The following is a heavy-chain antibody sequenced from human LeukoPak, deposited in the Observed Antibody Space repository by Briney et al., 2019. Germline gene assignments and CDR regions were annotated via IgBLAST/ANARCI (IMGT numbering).Heavy chain of an antibody. CDR2: INTDGTVT. J-gene: IGHJ4*02. CDR3: STAKFDN. Sequence: GGSLRLSCAPSGCSFSKYWMLWGLQAPAKGLESVSRINTDGTVTPYAHSVKGRFTISRENAKNSLYLQMNSLRAEDTAVYYCSTAKFDNWGQGTLVTVSS. V-gene: IGHV3-74*01. CDR1: GCSFSKYW.